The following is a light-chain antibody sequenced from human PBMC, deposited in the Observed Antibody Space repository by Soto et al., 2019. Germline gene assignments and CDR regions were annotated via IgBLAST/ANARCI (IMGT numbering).Light chain of an antibody. V-gene: IGLV1-40*01. CDR1: SSNIGAGYD. J-gene: IGLJ2*01. Sequence: QAVVTQPPSVSGAPGQRVTISCTGSSSNIGAGYDVHWYQQLPGTAPKLLIYGNSNRPSGVPDRFSGCKSGTSASLAITGLQAEDEAEYYCQSYDSSLSGAKVVFGGGTKLTVL. CDR2: GNS. CDR3: QSYDSSLSGAKVV.